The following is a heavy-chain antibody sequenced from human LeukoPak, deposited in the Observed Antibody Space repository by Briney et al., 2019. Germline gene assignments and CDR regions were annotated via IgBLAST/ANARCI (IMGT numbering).Heavy chain of an antibody. CDR2: IYYSGST. CDR3: ARDTGGELWHHYFDY. Sequence: SETLSLTCTVSGVSISSGGYYWSWIRQHPGKGLEWIGYIYYSGSTYYNPSLKSRVTMSVDTSKNQFSLKLSSVTAADTAVYYCARDTGGELWHHYFDYWGQGTLVTVSS. V-gene: IGHV4-31*03. J-gene: IGHJ4*02. CDR1: GVSISSGGYY. D-gene: IGHD3-10*01.